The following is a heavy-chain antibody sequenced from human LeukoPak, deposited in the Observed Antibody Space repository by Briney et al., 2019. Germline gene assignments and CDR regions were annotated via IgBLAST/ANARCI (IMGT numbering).Heavy chain of an antibody. Sequence: SVKVSCKASGGTFSSYAISWVRQAPGQGLEWMGGIIPILGTANYAQKFQGRVTITADESTSTAYMELSSLRSEDTAVYYCARGDFWSGYSGYSYGSFDYWGQGTLVTVSS. V-gene: IGHV1-69*13. CDR3: ARGDFWSGYSGYSYGSFDY. CDR2: IIPILGTA. J-gene: IGHJ4*02. D-gene: IGHD3-3*01. CDR1: GGTFSSYA.